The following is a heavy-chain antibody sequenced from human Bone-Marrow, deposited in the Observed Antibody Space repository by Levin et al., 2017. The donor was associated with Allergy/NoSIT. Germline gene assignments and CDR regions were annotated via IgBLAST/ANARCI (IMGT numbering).Heavy chain of an antibody. CDR2: IDRSSTYI. CDR1: GFTFSTYS. J-gene: IGHJ4*02. Sequence: GESLKISCAASGFTFSTYSMNWVRQAPGKGLEWLSSIDRSSTYIYYADSVKGRFTVFRDNAKNSLYLQMNSLRAEDTALYYCARDGSTGHCANAVCDLFDYWGQGTLVTVSS. CDR3: ARDGSTGHCANAVCDLFDY. D-gene: IGHD2-8*01. V-gene: IGHV3-21*01.